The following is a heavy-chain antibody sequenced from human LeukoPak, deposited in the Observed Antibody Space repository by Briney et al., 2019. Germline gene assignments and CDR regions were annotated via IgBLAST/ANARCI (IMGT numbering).Heavy chain of an antibody. CDR1: GGFISSSSYY. V-gene: IGHV4-39*01. CDR3: ARLDYGTLYP. D-gene: IGHD3-16*01. Sequence: SETLSLTCTVSGGFISSSSYYWGWIRQPPGKGLEWIGSIYYSGSTYYNPSLKSRVTISVDTSKNQFSLKLSSVTAADTAVYYCARLDYGTLYPWGQGTLVTVSS. J-gene: IGHJ5*02. CDR2: IYYSGST.